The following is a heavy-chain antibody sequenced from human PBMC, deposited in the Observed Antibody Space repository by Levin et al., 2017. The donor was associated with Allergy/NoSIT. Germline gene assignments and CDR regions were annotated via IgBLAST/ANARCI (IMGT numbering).Heavy chain of an antibody. V-gene: IGHV3-11*01. CDR2: ISGSGSVI. CDR1: AFTFSDYY. J-gene: IGHJ4*02. CDR3: ARESAWELQDLDLATRGIDY. D-gene: IGHD5-24*01. Sequence: GGSLRLSCSASAFTFSDYYMSWIRQAPGKGLQCVSYISGSGSVIYYADSVRGRFTISRDNARNSLYLQMHSLRAEDTAVYYCARESAWELQDLDLATRGIDYWGQGIRVTVSS.